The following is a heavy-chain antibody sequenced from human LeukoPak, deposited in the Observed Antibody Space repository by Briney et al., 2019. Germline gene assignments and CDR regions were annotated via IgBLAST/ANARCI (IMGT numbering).Heavy chain of an antibody. CDR1: GGTFSSYA. V-gene: IGHV1-69*06. Sequence: ASVKVSCKASGGTFSSYAISWVRQAPGHGLEWMGGIIPIFGTANYAQKFQGRVTITADKSTSTAYMELSSLRSEDTAVYYCAREGYSSGWYNYFDYWGQGTLVTVSS. CDR2: IIPIFGTA. CDR3: AREGYSSGWYNYFDY. D-gene: IGHD6-19*01. J-gene: IGHJ4*02.